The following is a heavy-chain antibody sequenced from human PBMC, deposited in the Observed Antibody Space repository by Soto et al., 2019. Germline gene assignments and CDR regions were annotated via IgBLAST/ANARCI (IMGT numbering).Heavy chain of an antibody. CDR1: GGSISSYY. CDR2: IYYSGST. J-gene: IGHJ5*02. D-gene: IGHD3-22*01. V-gene: IGHV4-59*01. Sequence: PSETLSLTCTVSGGSISSYYWSWVRQPPGKGLEWIGYIYYSGSTNYNPSLKSRVTISVDTSKNQFSLKLSSVTAADTAVYYCARDTYYYDSSGPQNWFDPWGQGTLVTVSS. CDR3: ARDTYYYDSSGPQNWFDP.